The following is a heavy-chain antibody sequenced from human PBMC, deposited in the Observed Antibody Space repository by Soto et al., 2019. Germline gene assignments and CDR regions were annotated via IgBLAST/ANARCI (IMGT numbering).Heavy chain of an antibody. D-gene: IGHD1-7*01. Sequence: QVRLVQSGAEVKKPGSSVKVSCKASGGTFSSSAISWVRQAPGQGLEWVGGIIPIFGTPNYAQKFQGRVTITADKSTSTAYMELTRLRFEDTAVYYCARPELELAAYYYYALDVWGQGTTVTVSS. CDR3: ARPELELAAYYYYALDV. CDR2: IIPIFGTP. J-gene: IGHJ6*02. CDR1: GGTFSSSA. V-gene: IGHV1-69*06.